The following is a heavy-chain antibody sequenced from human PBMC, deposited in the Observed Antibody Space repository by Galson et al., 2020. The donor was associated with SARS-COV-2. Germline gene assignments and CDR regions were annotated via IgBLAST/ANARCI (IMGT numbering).Heavy chain of an antibody. Sequence: GGSLRLSCATSGFTFDDYATNWVRQAPGKGLEWVSGISWNSGMITYADSVRGRFIISRDNAKNSLYLQMNNLRTEDTALYYCFVVSGGDWSDGFDMWGQGTMVTVSS. J-gene: IGHJ3*02. V-gene: IGHV3-9*01. CDR3: FVVSGGDWSDGFDM. CDR2: ISWNSGMI. CDR1: GFTFDDYA. D-gene: IGHD2-21*01.